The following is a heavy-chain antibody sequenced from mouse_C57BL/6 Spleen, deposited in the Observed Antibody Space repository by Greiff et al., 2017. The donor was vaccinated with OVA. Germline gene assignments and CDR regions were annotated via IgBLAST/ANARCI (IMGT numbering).Heavy chain of an antibody. V-gene: IGHV14-4*01. Sequence: EVQLVESGAELVRPGASVKLSCTASGFNIKDDYMHWVKQRPEQGLEWIGWIDPENGDTESASKFQGKATIPADTSSNTAYLQLSSLTAEDTAVSYFTTYDYDGYWGQGTTLTVSS. J-gene: IGHJ2*01. D-gene: IGHD2-4*01. CDR1: GFNIKDDY. CDR3: TTYDYDGY. CDR2: IDPENGDT.